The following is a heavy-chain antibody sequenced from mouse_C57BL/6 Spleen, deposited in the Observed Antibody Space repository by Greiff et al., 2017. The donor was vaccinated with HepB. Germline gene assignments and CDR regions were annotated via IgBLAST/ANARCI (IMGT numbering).Heavy chain of an antibody. Sequence: QVQLQQSGAELVKPGASVKLSCKASGYTFTSYWMQWVKQRPGQGLEWIGEIDPSDSYTNYNQKFKGKATLTVDTSSSTAYMQLSSLTSEDSAVYYCARCRDGYWEDFDYWGQGTTLTVSS. CDR2: IDPSDSYT. J-gene: IGHJ2*01. CDR3: ARCRDGYWEDFDY. D-gene: IGHD2-3*01. CDR1: GYTFTSYW. V-gene: IGHV1-50*01.